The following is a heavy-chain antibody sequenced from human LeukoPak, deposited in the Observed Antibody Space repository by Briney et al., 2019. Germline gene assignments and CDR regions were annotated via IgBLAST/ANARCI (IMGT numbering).Heavy chain of an antibody. CDR2: ISSSSSCI. D-gene: IGHD1-7*01. CDR3: ARAHPNWNYNPDAFDI. V-gene: IGHV3-21*01. J-gene: IGHJ3*02. CDR1: GFTFSSYS. Sequence: GGSLRLSCAASGFTFSSYSMNWVRQAPGKGLEWVSSISSSSSCIYYADSVKGRFTISRDNAKNSLYLQMNSLRAEDTAVYYCARAHPNWNYNPDAFDIWGQGTMVTVSS.